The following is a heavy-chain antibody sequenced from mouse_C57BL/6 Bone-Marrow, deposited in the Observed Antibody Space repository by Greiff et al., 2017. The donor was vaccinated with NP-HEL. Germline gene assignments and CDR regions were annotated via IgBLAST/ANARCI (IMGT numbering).Heavy chain of an antibody. Sequence: EVQRVESGGGLVQPGGSLSLSCAASGFTFTDYYMSWVRQPPGKALEWLGFIRNKANGYTTEYSASVKGRFTISRDNSQSILYLQMNALRAEDSATYYCARSIIYYGNPFDYWGQGTTLTVSS. CDR1: GFTFTDYY. V-gene: IGHV7-3*01. J-gene: IGHJ2*01. D-gene: IGHD2-1*01. CDR2: IRNKANGYTT. CDR3: ARSIIYYGNPFDY.